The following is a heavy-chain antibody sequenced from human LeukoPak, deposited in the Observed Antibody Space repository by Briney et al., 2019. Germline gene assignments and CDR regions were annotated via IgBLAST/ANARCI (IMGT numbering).Heavy chain of an antibody. CDR2: ISAYNGNT. V-gene: IGHV1-18*01. D-gene: IGHD3-10*01. J-gene: IGHJ5*02. CDR3: ARDVRFGELISWFDP. CDR1: GYTFTSYG. Sequence: EASVKVSCKASGYTFTSYGISWVRQAPGQGLEWMGWISAYNGNTNYAQKLQGRVTMTTDTSTSTAHMELRSLRSDDTAVYYCARDVRFGELISWFDPWGQGTLVTVSS.